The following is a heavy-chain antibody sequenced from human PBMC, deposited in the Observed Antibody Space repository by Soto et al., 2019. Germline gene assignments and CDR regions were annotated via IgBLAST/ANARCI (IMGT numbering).Heavy chain of an antibody. J-gene: IGHJ5*02. CDR2: IYYSGST. CDR3: ARLDSYSSGSTGSSDP. D-gene: IGHD6-19*01. Sequence: ETLSLTCTVSGGSISSSSYYWGWIRQPPGKGLEWIGSIYYSGSTYYNPSLKSRVTISVDTSKNQFSLKLSSVTAADTAVYYCARLDSYSSGSTGSSDPWGQGTLVTVSS. CDR1: GGSISSSSYY. V-gene: IGHV4-39*01.